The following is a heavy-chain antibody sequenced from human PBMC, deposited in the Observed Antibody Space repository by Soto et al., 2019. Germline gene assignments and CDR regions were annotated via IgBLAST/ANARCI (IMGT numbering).Heavy chain of an antibody. D-gene: IGHD3-3*01. CDR3: ARESIRVAGGPHDGFDM. J-gene: IGHJ3*02. CDR1: GGSISSGSYY. V-gene: IGHV4-31*03. Sequence: SETLSLTCTVSGGSISSGSYYWSWIRQHPGKGLEWIGYIYYSGSSSYNPSLTSRMSISVDTSKNQFSLRLSSVTVADSAVYYCARESIRVAGGPHDGFDMWGQGTVVTVSS. CDR2: IYYSGSS.